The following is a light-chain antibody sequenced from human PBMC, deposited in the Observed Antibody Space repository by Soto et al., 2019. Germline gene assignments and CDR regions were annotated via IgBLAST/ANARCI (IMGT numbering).Light chain of an antibody. Sequence: QSVLTQPASVSGSPGQSITISCTGTSSDIGVFNYVSWYQQHPGKAPKLMIYEVTNRPSGISNRFSGSKSGNTASLTISGLQAEDEADYYCSSYAGSNNLYVFGTGTKVTVL. J-gene: IGLJ1*01. V-gene: IGLV2-14*01. CDR3: SSYAGSNNLYV. CDR1: SSDIGVFNY. CDR2: EVT.